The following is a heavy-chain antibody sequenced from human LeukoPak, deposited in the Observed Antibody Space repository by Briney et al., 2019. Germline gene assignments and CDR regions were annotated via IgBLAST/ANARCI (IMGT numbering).Heavy chain of an antibody. CDR1: GFTFSSYA. D-gene: IGHD2-21*01. Sequence: PGGSLRLSCAASGFTFSSYAMSWVRQAPGKGLEWVSAISGSGGSTYYADSVKGRFTISRDNSKNTLYLQMNSLRAEDTAVYYCASWVSPPYCGGDCYYGMDVWGQGTTVTVSS. CDR3: ASWVSPPYCGGDCYYGMDV. J-gene: IGHJ6*02. CDR2: ISGSGGST. V-gene: IGHV3-23*01.